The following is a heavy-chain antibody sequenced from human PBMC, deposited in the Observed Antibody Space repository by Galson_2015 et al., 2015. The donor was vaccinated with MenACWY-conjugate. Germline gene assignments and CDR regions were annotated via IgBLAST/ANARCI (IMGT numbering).Heavy chain of an antibody. D-gene: IGHD2-21*02. CDR2: IYYSGST. CDR1: GGSISSYY. CDR3: ARRGGGDGSFDY. V-gene: IGHV4-59*08. J-gene: IGHJ4*02. Sequence: ETLSLTCAVSGGSISSYYWSWIRQPPGKGLEWIGYIYYSGSTNYNPSLKSRVTISVDTSKNQFSLKLSSVTAADTAVYYCARRGGGDGSFDYWGQGTLVTVSS.